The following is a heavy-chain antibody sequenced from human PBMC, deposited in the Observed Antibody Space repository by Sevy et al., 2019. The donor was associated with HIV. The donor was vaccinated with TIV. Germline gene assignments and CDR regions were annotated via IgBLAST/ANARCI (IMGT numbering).Heavy chain of an antibody. V-gene: IGHV3-23*01. J-gene: IGHJ4*02. Sequence: GGFLRLSCAASGFTFSSYAMSWVRQAPGKGLEWVSAISGSGGSTYYADSVKGRFTISRDNSKNTLYLQMNSLRAEDSAVYYCAKEVVRYRSGWALGGWGQGTLVTVSS. CDR2: ISGSGGST. CDR1: GFTFSSYA. CDR3: AKEVVRYRSGWALGG. D-gene: IGHD6-19*01.